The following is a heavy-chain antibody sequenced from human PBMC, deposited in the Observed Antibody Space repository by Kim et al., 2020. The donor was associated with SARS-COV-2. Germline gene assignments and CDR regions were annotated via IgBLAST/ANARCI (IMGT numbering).Heavy chain of an antibody. V-gene: IGHV4-39*01. Sequence: YYNPSLKRRVTMSVDTSKNQFALRVNSVTAADTAVYYCARQVADEVRLDYWGQGTLVTVSS. CDR3: ARQVADEVRLDY. D-gene: IGHD2-2*01. J-gene: IGHJ4*02.